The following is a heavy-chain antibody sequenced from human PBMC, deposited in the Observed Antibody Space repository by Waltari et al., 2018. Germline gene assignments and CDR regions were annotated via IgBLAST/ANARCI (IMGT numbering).Heavy chain of an antibody. Sequence: QVQLVQSGAEVKKPGASVKVSCKASGYTFTSYDLNWVRQATGQGLEWMGWMNPNSCDTGYAQKFHGRVTITRNTSISTAYMGLSSLRSEDTAVYYCATATEYSSPYYFDYWGQGTLVTVSS. D-gene: IGHD6-6*01. CDR1: GYTFTSYD. CDR3: ATATEYSSPYYFDY. V-gene: IGHV1-8*03. CDR2: MNPNSCDT. J-gene: IGHJ4*02.